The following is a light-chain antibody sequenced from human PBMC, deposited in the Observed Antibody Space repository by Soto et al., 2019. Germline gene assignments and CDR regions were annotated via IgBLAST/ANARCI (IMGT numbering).Light chain of an antibody. V-gene: IGKV3-20*01. J-gene: IGKJ4*01. Sequence: EIVLTQSPGTLSLSPGERATLSCRASQSVSSSYLAWYQQKPGQAPRFLIYGATTRASGIPDRFSGSGSGTDFTLTISRLEPEEFAVYYCQQYGSSPLTFGGGTKVEIK. CDR2: GAT. CDR3: QQYGSSPLT. CDR1: QSVSSSY.